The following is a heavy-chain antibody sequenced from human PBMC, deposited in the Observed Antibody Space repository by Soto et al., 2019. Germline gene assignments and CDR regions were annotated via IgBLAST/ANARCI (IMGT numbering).Heavy chain of an antibody. V-gene: IGHV1-69*12. Sequence: QVQLVQSGAEVKKPGYSVKVSCKPSGGTFSTYAISWVRQAPGQGLEWVVGSMPVFPTPDYAQNFQGRVTITADDSTITAYLEVTSMRADDTAVYYCARDKDRLQLVGTYYCNLDVWSQGNAIIGFS. CDR2: SMPVFPTP. J-gene: IGHJ6*02. D-gene: IGHD1-1*01. CDR3: ARDKDRLQLVGTYYCNLDV. CDR1: GGTFSTYA.